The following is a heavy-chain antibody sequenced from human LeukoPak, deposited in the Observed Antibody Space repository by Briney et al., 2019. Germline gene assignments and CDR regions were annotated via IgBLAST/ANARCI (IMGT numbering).Heavy chain of an antibody. J-gene: IGHJ4*02. Sequence: SETLSLTCTVSGGSISSYYWSWIRQPPGKGLEWIGYIYYSGSTNYNPSLKSRVTISVDTSKNQFSLKLSSVTAADTAVYYCARSRSIAVQDFDYWGQGTLVTVSS. CDR3: ARSRSIAVQDFDY. CDR2: IYYSGST. CDR1: GGSISSYY. D-gene: IGHD6-6*01. V-gene: IGHV4-59*01.